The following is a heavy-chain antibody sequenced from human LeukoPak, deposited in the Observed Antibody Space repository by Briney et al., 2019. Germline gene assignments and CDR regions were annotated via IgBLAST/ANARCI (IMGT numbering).Heavy chain of an antibody. Sequence: PGGSLRLSCAASGFTFSSYWMSWVRQAPGKGLEWVANIKQDGSEKYYVDSVKGRFTISRDNAKNSLYLQMNSLRAEDTAAYYCARDLEVRYFDWLYYFDYWGQGTLVTVSS. J-gene: IGHJ4*02. CDR1: GFTFSSYW. CDR2: IKQDGSEK. D-gene: IGHD3-9*01. CDR3: ARDLEVRYFDWLYYFDY. V-gene: IGHV3-7*01.